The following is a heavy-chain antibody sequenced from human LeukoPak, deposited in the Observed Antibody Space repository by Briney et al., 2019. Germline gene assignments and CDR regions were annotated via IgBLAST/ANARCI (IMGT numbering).Heavy chain of an antibody. D-gene: IGHD4-17*01. V-gene: IGHV1-46*01. J-gene: IGHJ4*02. Sequence: ASVKVSCKASGYTFTSYYMHWVRPAPGQGLEWMGIINPSSGSTSYAQRFQGRVTMTRDTSTSTVYMELSSLRSEDTAVYYCARRADGDEGYFDYWGQGTLVTVSS. CDR2: INPSSGST. CDR1: GYTFTSYY. CDR3: ARRADGDEGYFDY.